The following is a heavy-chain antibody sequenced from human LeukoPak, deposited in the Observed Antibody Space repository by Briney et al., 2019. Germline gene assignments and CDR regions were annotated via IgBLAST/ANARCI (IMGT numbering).Heavy chain of an antibody. CDR3: AKSRPFVGDYYYYYGMDV. CDR2: ILYDGSNK. J-gene: IGHJ6*02. D-gene: IGHD2-21*01. Sequence: GGSLRLSCAASGFTFSSYGMHWVRQAPGKGLEGVAFILYDGSNKYYADSVKGRFTISRDNSKNTLHLQMNSLRAEDTAVYYCAKSRPFVGDYYYYYGMDVWGQGTTVTVSS. CDR1: GFTFSSYG. V-gene: IGHV3-30*02.